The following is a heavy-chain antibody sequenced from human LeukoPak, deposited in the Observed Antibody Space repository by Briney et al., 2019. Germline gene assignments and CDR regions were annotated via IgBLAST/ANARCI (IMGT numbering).Heavy chain of an antibody. Sequence: TGGSLRLSCAASGFTFSSYWMSWVRQAPGKGLEWVANIKQDGSEKYYVDSVKGRFTISRDNAKNSLYLQMNSLRAEDTAVYYCASQAGEADGLGYFDYWGQGTLVTVSS. V-gene: IGHV3-7*01. CDR2: IKQDGSEK. CDR3: ASQAGEADGLGYFDY. J-gene: IGHJ4*02. D-gene: IGHD3-10*01. CDR1: GFTFSSYW.